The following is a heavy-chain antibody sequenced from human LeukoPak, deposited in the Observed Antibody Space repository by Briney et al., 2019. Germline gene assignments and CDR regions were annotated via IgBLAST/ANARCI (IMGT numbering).Heavy chain of an antibody. V-gene: IGHV1-2*02. J-gene: IGHJ6*03. D-gene: IGHD1-26*01. CDR2: INPNSGGT. CDR1: GYTFTVYY. Sequence: ASVKVSCKASGYTFTVYYMHWVRQAPGQGLEWMGWINPNSGGTNYAQKFQGRVTMTRDTSISTAYMELSRLRSDDTAVYYCAREAPLVGADPSYYMDVWGKGTTVTVSS. CDR3: AREAPLVGADPSYYMDV.